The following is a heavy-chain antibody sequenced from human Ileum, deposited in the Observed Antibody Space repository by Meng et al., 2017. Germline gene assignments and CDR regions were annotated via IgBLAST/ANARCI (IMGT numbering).Heavy chain of an antibody. D-gene: IGHD1-20*01. CDR3: AKGRTIAGTTRYFEY. Sequence: GGSLRLSCAASGFTFSSCAMTWVRQAPGKGLEWVSVISDSGGATFYADSVKGRFTISRDNSKNTLYLQMNSLRAEDTAVYDCAKGRTIAGTTRYFEYWGQGKLVNGAS. CDR1: GFTFSSCA. J-gene: IGHJ4*02. CDR2: ISDSGGAT. V-gene: IGHV3-23*01.